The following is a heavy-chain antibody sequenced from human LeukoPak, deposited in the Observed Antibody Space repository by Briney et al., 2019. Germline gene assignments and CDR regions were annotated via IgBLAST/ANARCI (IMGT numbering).Heavy chain of an antibody. D-gene: IGHD6-19*01. J-gene: IGHJ4*02. Sequence: GGSLRLSCAASGFTFSNYAMSCVSQAPGKLLEWVSAISGSVSSTYRADSVKGRFTICRDNSKNTLYLQMNSLRAEDTAMYYCAKERTPRYSSDWPLDYWGQGTLVTVSS. V-gene: IGHV3-23*01. CDR1: GFTFSNYA. CDR2: ISGSVSST. CDR3: AKERTPRYSSDWPLDY.